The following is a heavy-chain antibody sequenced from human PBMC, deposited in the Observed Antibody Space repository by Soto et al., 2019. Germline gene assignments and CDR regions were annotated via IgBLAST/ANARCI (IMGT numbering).Heavy chain of an antibody. V-gene: IGHV1-18*01. J-gene: IGHJ4*02. CDR2: ISAYNGNT. D-gene: IGHD3-10*01. CDR1: GYTFTIYG. CDR3: ARGITMVRGATDTPYYFDY. Sequence: GASVKVFCKASGYTFTIYGISCVLQSPLQWLEWMGWISAYNGNTNYAQKLQGRVTMTTDTSTSTAYMELRSLRSDDTAVYYCARGITMVRGATDTPYYFDYWGQGTLVTVSS.